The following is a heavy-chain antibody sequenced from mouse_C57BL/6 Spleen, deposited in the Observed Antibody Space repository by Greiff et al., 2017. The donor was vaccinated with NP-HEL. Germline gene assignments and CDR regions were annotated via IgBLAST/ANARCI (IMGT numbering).Heavy chain of an antibody. Sequence: EVQLQQSGPELVKPGASVKISCKASGYTFTDYYMNWVKQSHGKSLEWIGDINPNNGGASYNQKFKGKATLTVDKSSSTAYMELRSLTSEDSAVYCCASQRSSAYWGQGTLVTVSA. J-gene: IGHJ3*01. CDR1: GYTFTDYY. CDR2: INPNNGGA. V-gene: IGHV1-26*01. CDR3: ASQRSSAY.